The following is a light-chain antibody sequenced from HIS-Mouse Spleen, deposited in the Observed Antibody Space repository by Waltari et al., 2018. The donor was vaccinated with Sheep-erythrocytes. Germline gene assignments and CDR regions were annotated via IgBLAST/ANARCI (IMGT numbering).Light chain of an antibody. Sequence: QSALTQPASVSGSPGQSITISCTGTSSDVGSYNIVSWYQPHPGKAPKLMIYEGSKRPSGVSNRFSGSKSGNTASLTISGLQAEDEADYYCCSYAGSSTFHVVFGGGTKLTVL. J-gene: IGLJ2*01. CDR3: CSYAGSSTFHVV. V-gene: IGLV2-23*03. CDR2: EGS. CDR1: SSDVGSYNI.